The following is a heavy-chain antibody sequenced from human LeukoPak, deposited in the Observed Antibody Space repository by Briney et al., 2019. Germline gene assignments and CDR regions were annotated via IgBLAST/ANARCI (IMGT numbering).Heavy chain of an antibody. J-gene: IGHJ5*02. Sequence: PSETLSLTCAVYGGSFSGYYWSWIRQPPGKGLEWIGEINHSGSTNYNPSLKSRVTISVDTSKNQFSLKLSSVTAADTAVYYCASGLFFWSGYSSWGQGTLVTVSS. CDR3: ASGLFFWSGYSS. CDR1: GGSFSGYY. CDR2: INHSGST. D-gene: IGHD3-3*01. V-gene: IGHV4-34*01.